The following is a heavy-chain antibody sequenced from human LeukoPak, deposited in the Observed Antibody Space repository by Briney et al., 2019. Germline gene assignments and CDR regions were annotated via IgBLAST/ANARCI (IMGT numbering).Heavy chain of an antibody. D-gene: IGHD2-15*01. J-gene: IGHJ4*02. Sequence: GESLKISCKGSGYSFTSYWIGWVRQMPGKGLEWMGIIYPGDSETRYSPSFQGQVTISADRSTSTASLQWSRLRASDTAMYYCARQKGYCSGVRCDSDFDYWGQGTLVTVSS. CDR2: IYPGDSET. CDR3: ARQKGYCSGVRCDSDFDY. V-gene: IGHV5-51*01. CDR1: GYSFTSYW.